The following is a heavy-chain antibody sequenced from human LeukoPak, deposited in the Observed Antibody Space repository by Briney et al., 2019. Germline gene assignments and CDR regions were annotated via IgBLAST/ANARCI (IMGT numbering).Heavy chain of an antibody. V-gene: IGHV3-21*06. CDR2: IHSGGSDV. CDR3: ARGHYDILTGNYKWTPDY. J-gene: IGHJ4*02. D-gene: IGHD3-9*01. Sequence: GGSLRLSCAASGFAFSSYKMNWVRQAPGRGLEWVSSIHSGGSDVYYADSVKGRFTVSRDNAKNSLFLQMNSLRAEDTALYYCARGHYDILTGNYKWTPDYWGQGTLVTVSS. CDR1: GFAFSSYK.